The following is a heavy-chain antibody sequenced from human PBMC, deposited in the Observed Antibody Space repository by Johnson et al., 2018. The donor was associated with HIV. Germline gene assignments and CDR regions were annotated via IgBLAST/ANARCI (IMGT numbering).Heavy chain of an antibody. Sequence: VQLVESGGGLVQPGGSLRLSCAASGFSFSSYAMSWVRQAPGKGLEWVSAISGSGASTYYADSVKGRFTISRDNSKNTLYLQMNSLRAEDTAVYYCARGYGVVIALLDAFDIWGQGTMVTVSS. CDR3: ARGYGVVIALLDAFDI. D-gene: IGHD2-21*01. CDR2: ISGSGAST. J-gene: IGHJ3*02. CDR1: GFSFSSYA. V-gene: IGHV3-23*04.